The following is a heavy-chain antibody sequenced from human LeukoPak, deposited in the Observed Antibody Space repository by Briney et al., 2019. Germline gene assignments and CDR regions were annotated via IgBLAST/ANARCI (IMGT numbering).Heavy chain of an antibody. CDR2: ISGDGGAT. J-gene: IGHJ4*02. CDR1: EFTFSIYA. V-gene: IGHV3-23*01. CDR3: AKVGLGRYCSSTSCYGY. D-gene: IGHD2-2*01. Sequence: GGSLRLSCAASEFTFSIYAMSWVRQAPGKGLEWVSAISGDGGATHYADSVKGRFTISRDNFKNTLYLQMSSLRAEDTAVYYCAKVGLGRYCSSTSCYGYWGQGTLATVSS.